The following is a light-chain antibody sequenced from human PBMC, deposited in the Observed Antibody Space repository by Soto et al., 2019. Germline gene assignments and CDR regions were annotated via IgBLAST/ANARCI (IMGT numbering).Light chain of an antibody. V-gene: IGLV6-57*04. Sequence: NFMLTQPHSVSESPGKTVTISCTRSSGSIANNYVLWFQQRPGSAPTTVIFEDNQRHSGVPDRFSGSIDSSSNTASLTISGLKTEDEADYYCQFYENRNMVFGGGTKVTVL. CDR1: SGSIANNY. CDR2: EDN. J-gene: IGLJ2*01. CDR3: QFYENRNMV.